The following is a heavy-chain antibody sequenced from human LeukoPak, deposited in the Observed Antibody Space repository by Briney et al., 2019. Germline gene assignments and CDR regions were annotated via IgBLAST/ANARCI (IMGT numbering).Heavy chain of an antibody. CDR3: ASGAAAADPSDY. V-gene: IGHV3-30-3*01. Sequence: GGSLRLSCAASGFTFSSYAMHWVRQAPGKGLEWVAVISYDGSNKYYADPVKGRFTISRDNSKNTLYLQMNSLRAEDTAVYYCASGAAAADPSDYWGQGTLVTVSS. CDR1: GFTFSSYA. D-gene: IGHD6-13*01. CDR2: ISYDGSNK. J-gene: IGHJ4*02.